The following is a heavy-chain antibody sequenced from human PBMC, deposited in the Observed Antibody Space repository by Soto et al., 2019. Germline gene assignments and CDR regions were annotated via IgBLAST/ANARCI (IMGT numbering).Heavy chain of an antibody. V-gene: IGHV4-59*01. D-gene: IGHD6-13*01. J-gene: IGHJ3*01. Sequence: SETLSLTCTVSGDSINSYYWSWIRQPPGKGLEWIGYIYYSGSTNYNPSLKSRVTISVDTSKNQFSLKLSSVTAADTAVYYCARSRIVAPGTSGVWGQGTMVTVSS. CDR1: GDSINSYY. CDR3: ARSRIVAPGTSGV. CDR2: IYYSGST.